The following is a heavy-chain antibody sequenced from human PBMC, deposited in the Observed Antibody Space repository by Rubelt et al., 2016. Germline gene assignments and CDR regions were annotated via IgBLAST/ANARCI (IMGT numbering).Heavy chain of an antibody. Sequence: GKGLEWVSVIYSGGSTYYADSVKGRFTISRDNSKNTLYLQMNSLRAEDTAVYNCARDLFRWGGCSAVGYWGQGTLVTVSS. J-gene: IGHJ4*02. CDR2: IYSGGST. V-gene: IGHV3-66*01. CDR3: ARDLFRWGGCSAVGY. D-gene: IGHD1-26*01.